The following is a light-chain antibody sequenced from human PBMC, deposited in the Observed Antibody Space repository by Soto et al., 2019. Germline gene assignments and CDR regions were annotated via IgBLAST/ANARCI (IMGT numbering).Light chain of an antibody. CDR2: DVS. CDR3: SSYTSSSSYG. Sequence: QSALTQPASVSDSPGQSITISCIGTSSDIGGFYHVSWHQQHPGKAPKLIIYDVSNRPSGVSNRFSGAKTGNTASLIISGLQAEDEADYYCSSYTSSSSYGFGSGTKVTVL. V-gene: IGLV2-14*03. CDR1: SSDIGGFYH. J-gene: IGLJ1*01.